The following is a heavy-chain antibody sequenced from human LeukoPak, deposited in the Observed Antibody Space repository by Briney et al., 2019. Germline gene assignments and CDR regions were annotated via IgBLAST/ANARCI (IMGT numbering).Heavy chain of an antibody. J-gene: IGHJ4*02. CDR2: INLDGSEK. CDR3: AREGTRGFFDS. V-gene: IGHV3-7*01. CDR1: GFTFSSYS. D-gene: IGHD1/OR15-1a*01. Sequence: PGGSLRLSCAASGFTFSSYSMNWVRQAPGKGLEWVADINLDGSEKYYVDSVKGRFTISRDNAKNSLNLHMNSLRAEDTAVYYCAREGTRGFFDSWGQGTLVTVSS.